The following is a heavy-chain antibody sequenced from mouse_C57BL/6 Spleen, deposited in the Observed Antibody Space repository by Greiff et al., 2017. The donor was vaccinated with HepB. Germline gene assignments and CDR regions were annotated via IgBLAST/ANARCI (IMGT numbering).Heavy chain of an antibody. J-gene: IGHJ1*03. CDR3: ARDRIITTVVDWYFDV. V-gene: IGHV1-64*01. D-gene: IGHD1-1*01. CDR2: IHPNSGST. CDR1: GYTFTSYW. Sequence: VQLQQPGAELVKPGASVKLSCKASGYTFTSYWMHWVKQRPGQGLEWIGMIHPNSGSTNYNEKFKSKATLTVDKSSSTAYMQLSSLTSEDSAVYYCARDRIITTVVDWYFDVWGTGTTVTVSS.